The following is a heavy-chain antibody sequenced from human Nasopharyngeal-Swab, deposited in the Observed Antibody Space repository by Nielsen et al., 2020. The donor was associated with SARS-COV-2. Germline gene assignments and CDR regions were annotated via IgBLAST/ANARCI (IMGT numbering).Heavy chain of an antibody. Sequence: SETLSLTCTVSGVSITSNNYYWSWIRRPPGKGLEWIGNILYTGITYYNSSLNSRVTISADTSKNQFSLNLSSLTAADTAVYYCARLTKTTVTPRLYLDLWGRGTLVTVSS. CDR1: GVSITSNNYY. CDR2: ILYTGIT. V-gene: IGHV4-39*01. CDR3: ARLTKTTVTPRLYLDL. J-gene: IGHJ4*02. D-gene: IGHD4-17*01.